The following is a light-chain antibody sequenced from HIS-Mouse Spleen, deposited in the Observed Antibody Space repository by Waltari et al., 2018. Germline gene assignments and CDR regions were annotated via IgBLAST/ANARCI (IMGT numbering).Light chain of an antibody. J-gene: IGLJ1*01. CDR2: DVS. V-gene: IGLV2-14*03. Sequence: QSALTQPASVSGSPGPSITISCTGPSRAVGGSHYVSWYQQHPGKAPKLMIYDVSNRPSGVSNRFSGSKSGNTASLTISGLQAEDEADYYCSSYTSSSTYVFGTGTKVTVL. CDR3: SSYTSSSTYV. CDR1: SRAVGGSHY.